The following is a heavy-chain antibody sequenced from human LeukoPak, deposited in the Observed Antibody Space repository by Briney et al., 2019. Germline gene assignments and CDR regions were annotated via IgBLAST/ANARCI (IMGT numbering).Heavy chain of an antibody. CDR1: GFTLRNYW. CDR2: INSDGSTT. D-gene: IGHD4-17*01. V-gene: IGHV3-74*01. Sequence: GGSLRLSCAASGFTLRNYWMHWVRQAPGKGLVWVSRINSDGSTTNYADSVKGRFTISRDNAKNTLYLQMNSLRAEDTAVYYCARVYGDFDYWGQGTLVTVSS. J-gene: IGHJ4*02. CDR3: ARVYGDFDY.